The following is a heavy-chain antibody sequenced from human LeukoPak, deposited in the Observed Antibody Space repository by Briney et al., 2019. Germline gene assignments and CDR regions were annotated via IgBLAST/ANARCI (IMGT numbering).Heavy chain of an antibody. J-gene: IGHJ6*03. CDR2: IYYSGST. Sequence: SETLSLTCTVSGGFISNSRDYWAWIRQPPGKGLEWIANIYYSGSTNYNPSLKSRVTISVDTSKNQFSLKLSSVTAADTAVYYCARLYYYMDVWGKGTTVTISS. CDR1: GGFISNSRDY. V-gene: IGHV4-39*07. CDR3: ARLYYYMDV.